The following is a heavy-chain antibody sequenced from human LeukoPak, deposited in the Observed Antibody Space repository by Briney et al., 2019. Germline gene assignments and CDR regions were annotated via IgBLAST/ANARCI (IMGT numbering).Heavy chain of an antibody. V-gene: IGHV3-23*01. J-gene: IGHJ4*02. Sequence: GGSLRLSCAASGFTFSSYAMSWVRQAPGKGLEWVSAISGSGGSTYYADSVKGRFTISRDNSKNTLYLQMNSLRAEDTAVYYCAKGVRHYYDSSGCDYWGQGTLVTVSS. D-gene: IGHD3-22*01. CDR3: AKGVRHYYDSSGCDY. CDR1: GFTFSSYA. CDR2: ISGSGGST.